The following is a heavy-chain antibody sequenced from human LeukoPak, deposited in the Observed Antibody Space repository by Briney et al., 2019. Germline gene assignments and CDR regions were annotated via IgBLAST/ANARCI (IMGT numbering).Heavy chain of an antibody. Sequence: SETLSLTCTDSGGSISSRSYYWGWIRQPPGKGLEWIGSIYYGGSAFYSPSLKSRVSISVDMSKKQISLKLRAVTAADTAMYYCASVVDSSLSDGYWGQGTLVTVSS. J-gene: IGHJ4*02. D-gene: IGHD2-2*01. CDR1: GGSISSRSYY. V-gene: IGHV4-39*01. CDR2: IYYGGSA. CDR3: ASVVDSSLSDGY.